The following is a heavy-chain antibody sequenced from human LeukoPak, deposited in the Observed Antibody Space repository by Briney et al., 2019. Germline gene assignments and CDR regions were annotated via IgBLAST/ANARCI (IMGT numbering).Heavy chain of an antibody. CDR3: AREEGSWYYFDY. D-gene: IGHD6-13*01. V-gene: IGHV4-34*01. J-gene: IGHJ4*02. CDR1: GFTFSSYA. CDR2: INHSGST. Sequence: GSLRLSCAASGFTFSSYAMSWVRQAPGKGLEWIGEINHSGSTNYNPSLKSRVTISVDTSKNQFSLKLSSVTAADTAVYYCAREEGSWYYFDYWGQGTLVTVSS.